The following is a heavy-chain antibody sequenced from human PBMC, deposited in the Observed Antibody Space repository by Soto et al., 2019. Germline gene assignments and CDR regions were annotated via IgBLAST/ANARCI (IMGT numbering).Heavy chain of an antibody. Sequence: ASVKVSCKASGYTFTDFAIHWVRQAPGQRLEWMGWINSGNGHTRYSQSFQGRFTISGDTSASTVYMELSSLTSADTAVYYCARQIRHYDSWSNTYYYYGLDVWGQGTTVTVSS. CDR3: ARQIRHYDSWSNTYYYYGLDV. J-gene: IGHJ6*02. D-gene: IGHD3-3*01. V-gene: IGHV1-3*01. CDR2: INSGNGHT. CDR1: GYTFTDFA.